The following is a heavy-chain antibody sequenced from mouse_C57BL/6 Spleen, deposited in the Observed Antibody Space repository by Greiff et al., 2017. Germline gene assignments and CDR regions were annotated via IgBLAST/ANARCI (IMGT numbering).Heavy chain of an antibody. J-gene: IGHJ2*01. CDR1: GYTFTSYG. CDR3: ARSGRDYYGSSYNYFDY. D-gene: IGHD1-1*01. Sequence: QVQLKQSGAELARPGASVKLSCKASGYTFTSYGISWVKQRTGQGLEWIGEIYPRSGNTYYNEKFKGKATLTADKSSSTAYMELRSLTSEDSAVYFCARSGRDYYGSSYNYFDYWGQGTTLTVSS. V-gene: IGHV1-81*01. CDR2: IYPRSGNT.